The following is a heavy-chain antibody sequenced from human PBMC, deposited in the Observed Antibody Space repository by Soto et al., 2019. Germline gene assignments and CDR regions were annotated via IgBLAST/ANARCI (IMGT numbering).Heavy chain of an antibody. CDR2: IYDSGTT. J-gene: IGHJ3*01. D-gene: IGHD1-26*01. CDR3: ESKWGARRVGPFDV. Sequence: SETLSLTCDVSGHPISSTCFRGWIRQPPGKGLEWMGTIYDSGTTHYNPSLKSRVTISVDTSKNQFSLKLRSVTAADTAVYFCESKWGARRVGPFDVWGHGTMVTVSS. CDR1: GHPISSTCF. V-gene: IGHV4-38-2*01.